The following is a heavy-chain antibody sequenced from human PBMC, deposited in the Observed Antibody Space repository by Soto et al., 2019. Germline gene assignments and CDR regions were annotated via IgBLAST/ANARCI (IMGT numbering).Heavy chain of an antibody. Sequence: ASVKVSCKASGYTFIDYYIHWVRQAPGQGLEWMGWINPNTGVTNYAQKFQGRVTMTRDTSIGTAYMELSRLRPDDATLYYCATRVEVYNTVWFDTWGEGTLVTVCS. CDR2: INPNTGVT. CDR1: GYTFIDYY. D-gene: IGHD1-1*01. CDR3: ATRVEVYNTVWFDT. J-gene: IGHJ5*02. V-gene: IGHV1-2*02.